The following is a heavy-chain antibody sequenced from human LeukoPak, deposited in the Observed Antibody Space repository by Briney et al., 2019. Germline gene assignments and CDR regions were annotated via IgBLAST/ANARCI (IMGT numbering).Heavy chain of an antibody. CDR3: ARAMSTFGGVRNYFDS. Sequence: PGGSLRLSCAATGFTFTGHNMNWVRQAPGKGLEWISFVSISSGTIYYADSVKGRFSISRDSAKSSLDLQMNSLRAEDTAVYYCARAMSTFGGVRNYFDSWGQGTLVTVSS. D-gene: IGHD3-16*01. CDR1: GFTFTGHN. V-gene: IGHV3-48*04. CDR2: VSISSGTI. J-gene: IGHJ4*02.